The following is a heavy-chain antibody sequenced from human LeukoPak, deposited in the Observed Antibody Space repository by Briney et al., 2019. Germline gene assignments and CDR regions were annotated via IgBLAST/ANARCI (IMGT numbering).Heavy chain of an antibody. D-gene: IGHD3-16*01. CDR3: ARARRGTALDAFDI. CDR2: ISSSGSTI. CDR1: GFTFSDYY. V-gene: IGHV3-11*01. Sequence: PGGSLRLSCAASGFTFSDYYMSWIRQAPGKGLGWVSYISSSGSTIYYADSVKGRFTISRDNAKNSLYLQMNSLRAEDTAVYYCARARRGTALDAFDIWGQGTMVTVSS. J-gene: IGHJ3*02.